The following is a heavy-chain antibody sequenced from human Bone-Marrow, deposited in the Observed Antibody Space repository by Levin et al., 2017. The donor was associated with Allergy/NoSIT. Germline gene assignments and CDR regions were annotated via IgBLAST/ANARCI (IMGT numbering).Heavy chain of an antibody. CDR2: IYSGGST. CDR1: GFSVSSNY. D-gene: IGHD6-6*01. J-gene: IGHJ4*02. Sequence: GGSLRLSCAASGFSVSSNYMSWVRQAPGKGLEWVSVIYSGGSTYYADSVRGRFTISRDNSKNTLYLQLNSLIVEDKAVYYCGRTSSYWGQGTLVTVSS. CDR3: GRTSSY. V-gene: IGHV3-53*01.